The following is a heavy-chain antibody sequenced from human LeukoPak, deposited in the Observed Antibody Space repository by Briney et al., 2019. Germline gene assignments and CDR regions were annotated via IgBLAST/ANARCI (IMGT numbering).Heavy chain of an antibody. J-gene: IGHJ5*01. CDR2: IWNDGSYE. Sequence: GGSLRLSCVAFGFTFNKYGVHWVRQAPGKGLEWVAVIWNDGSYEYYADSVKGRLAISRDNDKSTVNLQMNSLRVEDTAVYYCARDGSGLAVRGWFDFWGQGTLVTVSS. D-gene: IGHD3-10*01. V-gene: IGHV3-33*01. CDR3: ARDGSGLAVRGWFDF. CDR1: GFTFNKYG.